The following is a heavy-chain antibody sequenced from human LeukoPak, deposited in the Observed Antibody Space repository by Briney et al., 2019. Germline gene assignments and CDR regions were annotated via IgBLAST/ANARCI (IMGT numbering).Heavy chain of an antibody. CDR3: ARGDGYNTFDY. Sequence: SETLSLTCTVSGGSISSYYWSWIRQPPGKGLEWIGYIYYSGSTNYNPSLKSRVTISVDTSKNQFSLNLSSVTAADTAVYYCARGDGYNTFDYWGQGTPVTVSS. D-gene: IGHD5-24*01. CDR1: GGSISSYY. V-gene: IGHV4-59*01. CDR2: IYYSGST. J-gene: IGHJ4*02.